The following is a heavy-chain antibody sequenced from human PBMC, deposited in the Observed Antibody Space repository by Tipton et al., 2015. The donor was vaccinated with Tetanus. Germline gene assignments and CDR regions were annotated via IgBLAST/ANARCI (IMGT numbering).Heavy chain of an antibody. CDR2: LSDDGTYR. Sequence: SLRLSCAASGFTFRRYGMHWFRQAPGKGLEWVAGLSDDGTYRDYVDSLKGRYTISRDNSKSTLYLQMNSLRPEDTAVYYCARANYDNFKKGPFDSWGQGTLVIVSS. V-gene: IGHV3-30*03. CDR3: ARANYDNFKKGPFDS. J-gene: IGHJ4*02. CDR1: GFTFRRYG. D-gene: IGHD3-3*01.